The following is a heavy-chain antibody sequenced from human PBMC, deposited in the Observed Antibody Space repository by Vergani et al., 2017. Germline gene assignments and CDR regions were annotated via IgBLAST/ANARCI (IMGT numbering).Heavy chain of an antibody. J-gene: IGHJ5*02. D-gene: IGHD6-13*01. CDR3: ARGLSAAAGLNWCDP. CDR2: INHSGST. CDR1: GGSFSGYY. Sequence: QVQLQQWGAGLLKPSETLSLTCAVYGGSFSGYYWSWICQPPGTGLEWIGEINHSGSTNYNPSLKSRGTISVDTSKNQFSLKLSSVTAADTAVYYCARGLSAAAGLNWCDPWGQGTLVTVSS. V-gene: IGHV4-34*01.